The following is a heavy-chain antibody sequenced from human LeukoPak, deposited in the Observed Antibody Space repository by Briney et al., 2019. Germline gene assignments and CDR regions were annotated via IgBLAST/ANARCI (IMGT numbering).Heavy chain of an antibody. D-gene: IGHD3-22*01. CDR2: ISTSGYT. V-gene: IGHV4-4*07. J-gene: IGHJ4*02. Sequence: SETVSLTCTVSGGSISSFYWSWIRQPAGEGLEWIGRISTSGYTNYNPSLQGRSTMSVDTSKNQFSVRLSSVTAADTAVYYCARAVNYYDSSGYYDWGQGTLVTVSS. CDR1: GGSISSFY. CDR3: ARAVNYYDSSGYYD.